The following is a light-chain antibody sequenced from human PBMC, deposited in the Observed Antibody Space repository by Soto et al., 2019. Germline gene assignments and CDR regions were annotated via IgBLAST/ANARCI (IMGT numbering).Light chain of an antibody. CDR1: QSLAYSDGNTY. CDR2: KVS. J-gene: IGKJ2*01. V-gene: IGKV2-30*01. CDR3: RQGTYWPPYT. Sequence: DVVMTQSPLSLPVTLGQPASISCRSSQSLAYSDGNTYLNWCQQRPGQSPRRLIYKVSNRDSGVPDRFTGSGSGTDVTLKISRVEAEDVGVYYCRQGTYWPPYTFGQGTKLEIK.